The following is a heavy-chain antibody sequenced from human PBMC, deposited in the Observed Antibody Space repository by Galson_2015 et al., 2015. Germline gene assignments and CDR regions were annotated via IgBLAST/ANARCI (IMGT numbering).Heavy chain of an antibody. J-gene: IGHJ4*02. CDR3: AKIGYYDTLTGYYDY. V-gene: IGHV3-30*18. CDR2: ISYDGSNK. CDR1: GFTFSSYG. D-gene: IGHD3-9*01. Sequence: SLRLSCAASGFTFSSYGMHWVRQAPGKGLEWVAVISYDGSNKYYADSVKGRFTISRDNSKNTLYLQMNSLRAEDTAVYYCAKIGYYDTLTGYYDYWGQGTLVTVSS.